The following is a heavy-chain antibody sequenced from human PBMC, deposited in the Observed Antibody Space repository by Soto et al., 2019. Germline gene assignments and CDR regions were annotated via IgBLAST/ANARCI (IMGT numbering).Heavy chain of an antibody. D-gene: IGHD4-17*01. CDR1: GYTFTSYD. CDR3: ARGYGDSVQFDP. Sequence: ASVKVSCKASGYTFTSYDINLVRQATGQGLEXMGWXNXNXGXTXYXXXXQGRVTMTRNTSISTAYMELSSLRSEDTAVYYCARGYGDSVQFDPWGQGTLVTVSS. J-gene: IGHJ5*02. V-gene: IGHV1-8*01. CDR2: XNXNXGXT.